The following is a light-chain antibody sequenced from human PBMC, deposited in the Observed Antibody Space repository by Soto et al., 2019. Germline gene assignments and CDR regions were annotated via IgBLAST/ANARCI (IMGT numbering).Light chain of an antibody. CDR3: ASHTSSNTWV. CDR2: EVT. J-gene: IGLJ3*02. V-gene: IGLV2-14*01. Sequence: ALTQAASASGSPGQSITISCTGTNSDIGAYNRVSWYQQHPGKVPKVVIYEVTNRPSGVSNRFSDSKSGNTASLTISGLQAEDEADYYCASHTSSNTWVFGGGTKLTVL. CDR1: NSDIGAYNR.